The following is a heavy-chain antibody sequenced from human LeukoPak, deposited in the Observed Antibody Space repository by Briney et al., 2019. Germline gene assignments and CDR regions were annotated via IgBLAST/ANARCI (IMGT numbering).Heavy chain of an antibody. D-gene: IGHD1-26*01. CDR1: GYTFSIYW. V-gene: IGHV3-7*01. CDR2: IKQDGSET. J-gene: IGHJ4*02. Sequence: GGSLRLSCAASGYTFSIYWMNWVRRAPGKGLEWVASIKQDGSETYYMESVQGRFTISRDNDMNFLYLQLGSLRAEDTAVYYCTRENSGSLSLEYWGQGTLVTVSS. CDR3: TRENSGSLSLEY.